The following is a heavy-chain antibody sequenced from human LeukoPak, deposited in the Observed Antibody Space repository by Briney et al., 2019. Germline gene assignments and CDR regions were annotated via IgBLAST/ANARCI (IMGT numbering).Heavy chain of an antibody. Sequence: SDTLSLTCTVSGGSLSSYYWNWIRQPPGTGLESGGYIYYSGSTNYNPSLKSRVTISVDTSKNQFSLKLSSVTAADTAVYFCARGPYSYDSSGAFDIWGQGTMVTVSS. J-gene: IGHJ3*02. D-gene: IGHD3-22*01. CDR2: IYYSGST. V-gene: IGHV4-59*08. CDR1: GGSLSSYY. CDR3: ARGPYSYDSSGAFDI.